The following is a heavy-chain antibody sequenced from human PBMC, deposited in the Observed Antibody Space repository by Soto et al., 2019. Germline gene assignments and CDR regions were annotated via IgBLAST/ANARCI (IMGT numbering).Heavy chain of an antibody. V-gene: IGHV1-69*08. J-gene: IGHJ6*02. Sequence: QVQLVQSGAEVKKPGSSVKVSCKASGGTFSSYTISWVRQAPGQGLEWMGRIIPILGIANYAQKFQGRVTITADKSTSTAYMELSSLRSEDTAVYYCARDIVVVVAATYDRYYYGMDVWGQGTTVTVSS. CDR2: IIPILGIA. CDR3: ARDIVVVVAATYDRYYYGMDV. CDR1: GGTFSSYT. D-gene: IGHD2-15*01.